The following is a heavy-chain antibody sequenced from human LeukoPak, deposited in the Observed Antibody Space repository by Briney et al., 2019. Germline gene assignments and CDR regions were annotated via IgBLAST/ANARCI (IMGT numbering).Heavy chain of an antibody. D-gene: IGHD3-10*01. CDR3: ARGWYYYGSGTDY. CDR1: GFTFSSYA. V-gene: IGHV3-23*01. Sequence: GGSLRLSCAASGFTFSSYAMSWVRQAPGKGLEWVSAISGSGGSTYYADSVEGRFTISRDNSKNTLYLQMNSLRAEDTAVYYCARGWYYYGSGTDYWGQGTLVTVSS. J-gene: IGHJ4*02. CDR2: ISGSGGST.